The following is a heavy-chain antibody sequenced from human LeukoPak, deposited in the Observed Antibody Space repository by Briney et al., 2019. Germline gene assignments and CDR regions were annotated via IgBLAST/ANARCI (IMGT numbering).Heavy chain of an antibody. J-gene: IGHJ3*02. CDR3: ARDLYNDYDAFDI. Sequence: GASVKVSCKASGGPFSSSAISWVRQAPGQGLEWMGGIMPIFGTANYPQNFQGRVTITADESTSTAYMELSSLRSEDTAVYYCARDLYNDYDAFDIWGQGTMVTVSS. D-gene: IGHD3-16*01. V-gene: IGHV1-69*13. CDR2: IMPIFGTA. CDR1: GGPFSSSA.